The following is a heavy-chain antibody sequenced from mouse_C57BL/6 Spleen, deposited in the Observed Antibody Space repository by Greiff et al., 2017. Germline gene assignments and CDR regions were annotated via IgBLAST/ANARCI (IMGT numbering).Heavy chain of an antibody. Sequence: EVKLQESGPVLVKPGASVKMSCKASGYTFTDYYMNWVKQSHGKSLEWIGVINPYNGGTSYNQKFKGKATLTVDKSSSTAYMELNSLTSEDSAVYYCARGRWLGAMDYWGQGTSVTVSS. J-gene: IGHJ4*01. V-gene: IGHV1-19*01. CDR2: INPYNGGT. CDR3: ARGRWLGAMDY. CDR1: GYTFTDYY. D-gene: IGHD2-3*01.